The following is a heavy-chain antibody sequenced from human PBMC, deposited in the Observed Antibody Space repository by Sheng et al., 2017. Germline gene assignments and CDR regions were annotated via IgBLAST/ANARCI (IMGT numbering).Heavy chain of an antibody. D-gene: IGHD1-26*01. CDR3: TRQSFSSGGYFDL. V-gene: IGHV3-74*01. CDR2: ISGDARGT. J-gene: IGHJ4*02. Sequence: EVQLVESGGGLVQPGGSRRDSPVPPLDSLPVITGCTGSGQVPGKGLVWVSRISGDARGTTYAESVKGRFTISRDNAKNTLYLQMDSLRVEDTAVYYCTRQSFSSGGYFDLWGQGILVTVSS. CDR1: DSLPVITG.